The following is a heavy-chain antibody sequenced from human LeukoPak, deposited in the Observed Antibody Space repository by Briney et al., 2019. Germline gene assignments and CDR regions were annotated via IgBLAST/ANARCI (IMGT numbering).Heavy chain of an antibody. CDR3: TTSSLAYDSSGFDY. J-gene: IGHJ4*02. D-gene: IGHD3-22*01. Sequence: PRGSLTLSCAASGFTFSNAWMSWVRQAPGKGLEWVGRIKSKTDGGTTDYAAPVKGRFTISRDDSKNTLYLQMNSLKTEDTAVYYCTTSSLAYDSSGFDYWGQGTLVTVSS. CDR2: IKSKTDGGTT. CDR1: GFTFSNAW. V-gene: IGHV3-15*01.